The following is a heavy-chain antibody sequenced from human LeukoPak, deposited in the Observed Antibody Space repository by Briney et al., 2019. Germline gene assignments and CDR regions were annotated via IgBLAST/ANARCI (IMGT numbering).Heavy chain of an antibody. J-gene: IGHJ4*02. D-gene: IGHD6-13*01. CDR3: AREEGSSWSRPFDY. CDR2: ISAYNGNT. V-gene: IGHV1-18*01. Sequence: GASVKVSCKASGYTFTSYGISWVRQAPEQGLEWMGWISAYNGNTNYAQKLQGRVTMTTDTSTSTAYMELRSLRSDDTAVYYCAREEGSSWSRPFDYWGQGTLVTVSS. CDR1: GYTFTSYG.